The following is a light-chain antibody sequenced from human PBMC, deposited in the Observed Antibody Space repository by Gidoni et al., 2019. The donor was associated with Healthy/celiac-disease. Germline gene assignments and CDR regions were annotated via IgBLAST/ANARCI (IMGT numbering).Light chain of an antibody. Sequence: SSELTQDPAVSVALGQTVRITCQGDSLRSYYASWYQQKPGQAPVLVIHGKNNRPSGIPDRFSGSSSGNTASLTITGAQAEDEADYYCNSRDSSGNPHYVFGTGTKVTVL. J-gene: IGLJ1*01. CDR3: NSRDSSGNPHYV. CDR1: SLRSYY. V-gene: IGLV3-19*01. CDR2: GKN.